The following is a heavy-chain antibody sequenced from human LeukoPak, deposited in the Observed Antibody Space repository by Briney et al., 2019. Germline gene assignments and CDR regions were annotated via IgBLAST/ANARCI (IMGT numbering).Heavy chain of an antibody. Sequence: SETLSLTCTVSGGSISSGGYYWSWIRQHPGKGLEWIGYTYYSGSTYYNPSLKSRVTISVDTSKNQFYLKLSSVTAADTAVYYCARGTYYYDSSGYWDWFDPWGQGTLVTVSS. D-gene: IGHD3-22*01. V-gene: IGHV4-31*03. J-gene: IGHJ5*02. CDR2: TYYSGST. CDR3: ARGTYYYDSSGYWDWFDP. CDR1: GGSISSGGYY.